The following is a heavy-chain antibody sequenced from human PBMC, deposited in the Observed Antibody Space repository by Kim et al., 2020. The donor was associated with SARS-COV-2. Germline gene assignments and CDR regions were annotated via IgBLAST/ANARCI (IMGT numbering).Heavy chain of an antibody. V-gene: IGHV4-31*03. D-gene: IGHD6-19*01. CDR2: IYYSGST. CDR3: ARAPSGYSSGWYSMGYYYYGMDV. J-gene: IGHJ6*02. Sequence: SETLSLTCTVSGGSISSGGYYWSWIRQHPGKGLEWIGYIYYSGSTYYNPSLKSRVTISVDTSKNQFSLKLSSVTAADTAVYYCARAPSGYSSGWYSMGYYYYGMDVWGQGTTVTVSS. CDR1: GGSISSGGYY.